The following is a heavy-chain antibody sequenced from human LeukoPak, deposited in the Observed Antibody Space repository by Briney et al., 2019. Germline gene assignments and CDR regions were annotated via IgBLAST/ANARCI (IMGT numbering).Heavy chain of an antibody. V-gene: IGHV3-53*01. J-gene: IGHJ6*02. CDR2: IYSGGST. CDR3: ARVGSNWYIYYYGMDV. Sequence: GGSLRLSCAASGFTVSSNYMSWVRQAPGKGLEWVSVIYSGGSTYYADSVKGRFTISRDSSKNTLYLQMNSLRAEDTAVYYCARVGSNWYIYYYGMDVWGQGTTVTVSS. D-gene: IGHD6-13*01. CDR1: GFTVSSNY.